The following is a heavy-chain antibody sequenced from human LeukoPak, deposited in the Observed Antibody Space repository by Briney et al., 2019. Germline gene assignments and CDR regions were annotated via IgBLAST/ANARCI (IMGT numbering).Heavy chain of an antibody. D-gene: IGHD3-22*01. CDR3: AKALYYYDSSGLDY. J-gene: IGHJ4*02. CDR1: GFTFSSYA. V-gene: IGHV3-23*01. CDR2: ISGGGSST. Sequence: PGGSLRLSCAASGFTFSSYAMSWVRQAPGKGLEWVSAISGGGSSTNYADSVKGRLTISRDNYKNTLYLQMNSLRAEDTAVYYCAKALYYYDSSGLDYWGQGTLVTVSS.